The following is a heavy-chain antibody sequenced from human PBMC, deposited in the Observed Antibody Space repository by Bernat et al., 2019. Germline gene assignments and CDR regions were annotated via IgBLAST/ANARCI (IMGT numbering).Heavy chain of an antibody. D-gene: IGHD1-26*01. Sequence: QLQLQESGPGLVKPSETLSLTCTVSGGSISSSSYYWGWIRQPPGKGLEWIGSIYYSGSTYYNPSLKSRVTISVDTSKNQFSLKLSSVTAADTAVYYCARLGAVGAYGTDWGQGTLVTVSS. V-gene: IGHV4-39*01. J-gene: IGHJ4*02. CDR3: ARLGAVGAYGTD. CDR1: GGSISSSSYY. CDR2: IYYSGST.